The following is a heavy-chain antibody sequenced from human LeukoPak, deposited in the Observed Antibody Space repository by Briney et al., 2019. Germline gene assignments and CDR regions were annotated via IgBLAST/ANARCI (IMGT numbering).Heavy chain of an antibody. Sequence: PGGSLRLSCAASGFNFNNAWMSWVRQAPGKGLEWVGRIKTKTDGGATDYAAPVNGRFTISRDDSKSTLYLEMNSLTTEDTAVYWCTTITMVSHFDHWGQETLVTVSS. V-gene: IGHV3-15*05. CDR1: GFNFNNAW. D-gene: IGHD3-10*01. CDR2: IKTKTDGGAT. CDR3: TTITMVSHFDH. J-gene: IGHJ4*02.